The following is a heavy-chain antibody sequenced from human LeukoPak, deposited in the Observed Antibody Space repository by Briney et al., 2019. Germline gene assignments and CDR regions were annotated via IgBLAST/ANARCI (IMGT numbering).Heavy chain of an antibody. J-gene: IGHJ4*02. Sequence: GGSLRLSCAASGFTFSSYSMDWVRQAPGKGLEWVSYISSSSSTIYYADSVKGRFTISRDNSKNMLFLQMNSLNIEDTALYYCAKDLHSRASCYWGQGALVTVSS. D-gene: IGHD3-22*01. CDR1: GFTFSSYS. CDR2: ISSSSSTI. CDR3: AKDLHSRASCY. V-gene: IGHV3-48*01.